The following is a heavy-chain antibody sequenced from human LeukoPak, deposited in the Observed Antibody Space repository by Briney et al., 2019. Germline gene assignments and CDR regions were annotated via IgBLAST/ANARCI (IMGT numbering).Heavy chain of an antibody. CDR1: GGSISSYY. J-gene: IGHJ6*02. Sequence: SGTLSLTCTVSGGSISSYYWSWIRRPPGKGLEWIGYIYYSGSTNYNPSLKSRVTISVDTSKNQFSLKLSSVTAADTAVYYCARGGWFGELLDYYGMDVWGQGTTVTVSS. D-gene: IGHD3-10*01. V-gene: IGHV4-59*08. CDR3: ARGGWFGELLDYYGMDV. CDR2: IYYSGST.